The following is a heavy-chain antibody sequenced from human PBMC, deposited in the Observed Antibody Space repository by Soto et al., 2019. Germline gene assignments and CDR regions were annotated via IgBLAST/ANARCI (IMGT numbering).Heavy chain of an antibody. J-gene: IGHJ4*02. CDR1: GGSISSGGYY. CDR3: ARGSSKRGDSRYGY. V-gene: IGHV4-31*03. CDR2: IYYSGST. Sequence: QVQLQESGPGLVKPSQTLSLTCTVSGGSISSGGYYWSWIRQHPGKGLEWIGYIYYSGSTYYNPSVKSRVTISVDTSKNQFSLKLSSVTAADTAVYYCARGSSKRGDSRYGYWGQGTLVTVSS. D-gene: IGHD2-21*02.